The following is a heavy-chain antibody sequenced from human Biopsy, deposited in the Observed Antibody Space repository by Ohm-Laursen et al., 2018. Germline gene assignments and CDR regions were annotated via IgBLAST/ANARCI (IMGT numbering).Heavy chain of an antibody. J-gene: IGHJ4*02. D-gene: IGHD6-19*01. Sequence: ATVKISCKASGFSFTGYYIHWVRQAPGQGLEWMGWISPKSGGANYAQKFQGNITMTKNTSMSTAYMEMSRLRSDDTAVYYCALQSVAQMKNFDYWGQGTLVTVSS. CDR3: ALQSVAQMKNFDY. CDR2: ISPKSGGA. V-gene: IGHV1-2*02. CDR1: GFSFTGYY.